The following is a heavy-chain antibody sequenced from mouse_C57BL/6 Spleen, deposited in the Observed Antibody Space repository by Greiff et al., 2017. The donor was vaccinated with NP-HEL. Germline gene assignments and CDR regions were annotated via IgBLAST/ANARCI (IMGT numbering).Heavy chain of an antibody. Sequence: VKLVESGPELVKPGASVKLSCKASGYTFTSYDINWVKQRPGQGLEWIGWIYPRDGSTKYNEKFKGKATLTVDTSSSTAYMELHSLTSEDSAVYFCQSLSITTVVAPDWYFDVWGTGTTVTVSS. CDR3: QSLSITTVVAPDWYFDV. V-gene: IGHV1-85*01. CDR2: IYPRDGST. CDR1: GYTFTSYD. J-gene: IGHJ1*03. D-gene: IGHD1-1*01.